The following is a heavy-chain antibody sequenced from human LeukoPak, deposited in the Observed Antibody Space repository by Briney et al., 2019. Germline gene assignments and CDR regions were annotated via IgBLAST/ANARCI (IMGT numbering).Heavy chain of an antibody. D-gene: IGHD2-2*02. Sequence: GGSLRLSCAASGFTFSSYSMNWVRQAPGKGLEWVSYISSSSSTIYYADSVKGRFTISRDNAKNSLYLQMNSLRAEDTAVYYCARDRYCSSTSCYTGSLYWGQGTLVTVS. CDR3: ARDRYCSSTSCYTGSLY. J-gene: IGHJ4*02. CDR2: ISSSSSTI. CDR1: GFTFSSYS. V-gene: IGHV3-48*01.